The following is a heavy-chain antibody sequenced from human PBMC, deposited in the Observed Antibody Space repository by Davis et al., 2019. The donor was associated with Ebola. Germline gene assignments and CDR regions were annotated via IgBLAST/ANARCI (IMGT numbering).Heavy chain of an antibody. J-gene: IGHJ4*02. Sequence: PSETLSLTCTVSGGSISSGDYYWSWIRQPPGKGLEWIGYIYYSGSTNYNPSLKSRVTISVDTSKNQFSLKLSSVTAADTAVYYCARYGSSGWGFDYWGQGTLVTVSS. CDR1: GGSISSGDYY. CDR2: IYYSGST. CDR3: ARYGSSGWGFDY. V-gene: IGHV4-61*08. D-gene: IGHD6-19*01.